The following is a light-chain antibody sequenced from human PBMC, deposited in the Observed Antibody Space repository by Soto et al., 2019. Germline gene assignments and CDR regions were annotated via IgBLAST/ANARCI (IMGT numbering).Light chain of an antibody. CDR3: QQNKDWPGT. Sequence: EIVMTQSPATLSVSPGERATLSCRASQSVISYLSWFHHKPGQAPRLLIYDASARVTGIPVRFSGSGSGTEFALSISSLQSEDFGVYYCQQNKDWPGTFGQGTKVDIK. CDR2: DAS. J-gene: IGKJ1*01. V-gene: IGKV3-15*01. CDR1: QSVISY.